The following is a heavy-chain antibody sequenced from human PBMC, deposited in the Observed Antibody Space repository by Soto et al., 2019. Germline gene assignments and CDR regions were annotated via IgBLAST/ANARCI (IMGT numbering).Heavy chain of an antibody. J-gene: IGHJ6*03. V-gene: IGHV1-3*01. CDR1: GYTFTSYA. D-gene: IGHD3-3*01. Sequence: ASVKVSCKASGYTFTSYAMHWVRQAPGQRLEWMGWINAGNGNTKYSQKFQGRVTITRDTSASTAYMELSSLRSEDTAVYYCARDCYDFWIGYSATPGYYYMDFWGKGSTVTGSS. CDR2: INAGNGNT. CDR3: ARDCYDFWIGYSATPGYYYMDF.